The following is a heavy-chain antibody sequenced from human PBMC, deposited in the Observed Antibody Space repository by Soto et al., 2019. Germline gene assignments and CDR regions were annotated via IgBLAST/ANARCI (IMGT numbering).Heavy chain of an antibody. CDR3: TRESISPVDYTGARFDY. J-gene: IGHJ4*02. Sequence: GGSLRLSCTASGFTFGDYALSWFRQAPGKGLEWVGFIRSKAYGGATEYAASVKGRFTISRDDSKSFAYLQMNSLKTEDTAVYYCTRESISPVDYTGARFDYWGQGTLVTVS. CDR2: IRSKAYGGAT. V-gene: IGHV3-49*03. CDR1: GFTFGDYA. D-gene: IGHD4-4*01.